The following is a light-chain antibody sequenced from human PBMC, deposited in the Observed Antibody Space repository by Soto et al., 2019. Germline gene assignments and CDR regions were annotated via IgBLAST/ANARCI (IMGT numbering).Light chain of an antibody. Sequence: QLVLTQSSSASASLGSSVKLTCTLSSGHSTYIIAWHQQQPGKAPRYLMKLEGSGSFSKGSGVPDRFSGSSSGADRCLTISNLQFEDEADYYCETWDRSTRVFGGGTKVTVL. CDR3: ETWDRSTRV. CDR1: SGHSTYI. V-gene: IGLV4-60*02. J-gene: IGLJ3*02. CDR2: LEGSGSF.